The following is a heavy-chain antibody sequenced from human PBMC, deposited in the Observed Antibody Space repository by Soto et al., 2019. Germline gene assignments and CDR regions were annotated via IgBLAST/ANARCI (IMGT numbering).Heavy chain of an antibody. CDR1: GGTFSSYA. CDR2: IIPIFGTA. D-gene: IGHD4-17*01. J-gene: IGHJ4*02. Sequence: QVQLVQSGAEVKKPGSSVKVSCKASGGTFSSYAISWVRQAPGQGLEWMGGIIPIFGTANYAQKFQGRVTITADESTSTAYMELSSLRSEDTAVYYCASTFWYDYGDYGGPLYYFDYWGQGTLVTVSS. CDR3: ASTFWYDYGDYGGPLYYFDY. V-gene: IGHV1-69*12.